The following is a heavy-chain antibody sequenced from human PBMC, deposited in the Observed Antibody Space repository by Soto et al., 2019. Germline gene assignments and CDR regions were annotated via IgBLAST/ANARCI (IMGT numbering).Heavy chain of an antibody. CDR3: VSWAGSSY. J-gene: IGHJ4*02. D-gene: IGHD3-10*01. CDR1: GFTFNTSW. CDR2: MKQHGSEK. V-gene: IGHV3-7*05. Sequence: PASGFTFNTSWMSWVRRAPGKGLEWVAHMKQHGSEKYYVDSVKGRFTISGDDAKNSLYLQMNSLGAEDTAVYYCVSWAGSSYWGQGTLVTVSS.